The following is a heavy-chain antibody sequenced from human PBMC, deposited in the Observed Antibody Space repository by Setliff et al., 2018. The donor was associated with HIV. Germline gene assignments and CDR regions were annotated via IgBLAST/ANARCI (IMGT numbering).Heavy chain of an antibody. D-gene: IGHD4-17*01. J-gene: IGHJ5*02. CDR2: IYTSGST. Sequence: SETLSLTCTVSGGSISSGSYYWNWIRQPAGKGLEWIGRIYTSGSTNYNPSLKSRVTISVDTSKNQFSLKLSSVTAADTAVYYCARVGYGDYAENWVDPWGQGTLVTVSS. CDR3: ARVGYGDYAENWVDP. V-gene: IGHV4-61*02. CDR1: GGSISSGSYY.